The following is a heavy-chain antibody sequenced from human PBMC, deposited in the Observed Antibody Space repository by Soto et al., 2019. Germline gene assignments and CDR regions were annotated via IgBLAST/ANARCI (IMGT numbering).Heavy chain of an antibody. CDR3: ASGYGSGLDY. J-gene: IGHJ4*02. V-gene: IGHV3-21*01. CDR1: GFTFSSYG. Sequence: GGSLRLSCAASGFTFSSYGMNWVRQAPGKGLEWVSSISSSSSYIYYADSVKGRFTISRDNAKNSLYLQMNSLRAEDTAVYYCASGYGSGLDYWGQGTLVTVSS. D-gene: IGHD3-10*01. CDR2: ISSSSSYI.